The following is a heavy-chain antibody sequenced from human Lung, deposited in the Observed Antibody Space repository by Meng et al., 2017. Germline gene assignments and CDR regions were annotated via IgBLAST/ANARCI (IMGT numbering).Heavy chain of an antibody. V-gene: IGHV4-4*02. CDR3: ARYLAGGYGDYFDY. CDR1: GGSISSSTW. D-gene: IGHD4-17*01. J-gene: IGHJ4*02. CDR2: IYHSGST. Sequence: GRREESGAGLVKPSGTLSLTCAVSGGSISSSTWWSWVRQPPGKGLEWIGEIYHSGSTNYNPSLKSRVTISVDKSKNQFSLKLSSVTAADTAVYYCARYLAGGYGDYFDYWGQGTLVTVSS.